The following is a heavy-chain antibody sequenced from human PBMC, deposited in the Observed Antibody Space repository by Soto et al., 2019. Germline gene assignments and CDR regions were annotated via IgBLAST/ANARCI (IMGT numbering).Heavy chain of an antibody. D-gene: IGHD6-6*01. V-gene: IGHV3-21*01. CDR1: GFTFNDYS. Sequence: GGSLRLSCEASGFTFNDYSMDWGRQAPEKGLEWVSSISSSGTYIYYADSVKGRFAIYRDNPNNVMYLQMDTLRAEDTAVYYCVRAGHVFDVHYYGMDLWVQGTTVTVS. CDR3: VRAGHVFDVHYYGMDL. CDR2: ISSSGTYI. J-gene: IGHJ6*02.